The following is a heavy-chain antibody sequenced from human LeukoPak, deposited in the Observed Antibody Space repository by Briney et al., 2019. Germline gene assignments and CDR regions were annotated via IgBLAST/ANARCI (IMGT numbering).Heavy chain of an antibody. CDR3: ARGITMVRGVMNY. Sequence: GGSLRLSCAASGFTFSNAWMSWVRQAPGKGLEWVGRIKSKTDGGTTDYTAPVKGRFTISRDDSKNTLYLQMNSLKTEDTAVYYCARGITMVRGVMNYWGQGTLVTVSS. V-gene: IGHV3-15*01. D-gene: IGHD3-10*01. CDR1: GFTFSNAW. CDR2: IKSKTDGGTT. J-gene: IGHJ4*02.